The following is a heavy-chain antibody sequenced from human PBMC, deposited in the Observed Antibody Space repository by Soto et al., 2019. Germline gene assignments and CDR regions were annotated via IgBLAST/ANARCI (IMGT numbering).Heavy chain of an antibody. CDR2: IYYPGST. CDR1: GGPVSSESHY. D-gene: IGHD3-3*01. J-gene: IGHJ6*02. V-gene: IGHV4-61*01. CDR3: ARDKYDFLSGSSCYAMEV. Sequence: QVQLQESGPGLVKPSETLSLTCTVSGGPVSSESHYWSWIRQTPGRGLGWIGDIYYPGSTNYNPSLKGRVTMSVDTSRDKVSLRLRSVTRADTAVYDCARDKYDFLSGSSCYAMEVWGQGTKVTVSS.